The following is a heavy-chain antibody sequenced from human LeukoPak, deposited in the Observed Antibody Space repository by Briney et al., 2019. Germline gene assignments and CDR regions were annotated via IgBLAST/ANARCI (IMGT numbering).Heavy chain of an antibody. V-gene: IGHV4-38-2*01. CDR3: ARNGSSSYDF. CDR1: GFTISSGDY. Sequence: KASETLCLTCAASGFTISSGDYCGCVRQPPGKGQEWTGCKHHSGTTYNNQSLKSRVTILIDTSTNKFSLKLSSVPAYHSVVYYCARNGSSSYDFWGQGILVTVSS. D-gene: IGHD2-2*01. CDR2: KHHSGTT. J-gene: IGHJ4*02.